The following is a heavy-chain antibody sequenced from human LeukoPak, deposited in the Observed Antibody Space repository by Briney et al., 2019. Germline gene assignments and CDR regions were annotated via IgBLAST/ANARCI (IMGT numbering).Heavy chain of an antibody. D-gene: IGHD3-22*01. Sequence: GGSLRLSCAASGFTFSSYAMSWVRQAPGKGLEWVSAISGSGSSTYSADSVKGRFTISRDNSKNTLYLQMSSLRAEDTAVYYCVKEGPGYYDSSGYFAYFDYWGQGTLVTVSS. CDR1: GFTFSSYA. CDR2: ISGSGSST. V-gene: IGHV3-23*01. CDR3: VKEGPGYYDSSGYFAYFDY. J-gene: IGHJ4*02.